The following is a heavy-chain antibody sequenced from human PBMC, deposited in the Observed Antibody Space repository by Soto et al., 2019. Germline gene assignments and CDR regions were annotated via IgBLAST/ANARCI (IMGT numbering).Heavy chain of an antibody. J-gene: IGHJ1*01. CDR3: ARQAVPGIAVAGYPLQH. Sequence: QLQLQESGPGLVKPSETLSLTCTVSGGSISSSSYYWGWIRQPPGKGLEWIGSVYYSGSTYYNPARNIRVPIPVDTSKNQYSLKLSSVTAADTAVYYCARQAVPGIAVAGYPLQHWGRGTLVTVSS. CDR1: GGSISSSSYY. D-gene: IGHD6-19*01. V-gene: IGHV4-39*01. CDR2: VYYSGST.